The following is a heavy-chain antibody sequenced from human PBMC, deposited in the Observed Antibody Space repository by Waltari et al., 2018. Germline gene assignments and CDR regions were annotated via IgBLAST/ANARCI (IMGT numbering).Heavy chain of an antibody. D-gene: IGHD3-22*01. CDR2: ILPIFGTA. J-gene: IGHJ6*03. Sequence: QVQLVQSGAEVQTPGSSVMVSCKASGGTFSSYALSWVHQAPGHGLEWTGGILPIFGTANYAQKFQGRVTITADESTSTAYMELSSLRSEDTAVYYCASEAAPASSGYYDYYYYYYMDVCGKGTTVTISS. CDR1: GGTFSSYA. V-gene: IGHV1-69*12. CDR3: ASEAAPASSGYYDYYYYYYMDV.